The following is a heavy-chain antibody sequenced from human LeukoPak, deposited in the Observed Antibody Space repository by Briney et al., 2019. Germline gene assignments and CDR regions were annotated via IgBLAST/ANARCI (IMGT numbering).Heavy chain of an antibody. D-gene: IGHD6-19*01. J-gene: IGHJ4*02. V-gene: IGHV3-53*01. CDR1: GFTVSSNY. Sequence: GGSLRLSCAASGFTVSSNYVSWVRQAPGKGLEWVSVIYSGGSTYYADSVKGRFTISRDNSKNTLYLQMNSLRAEDTAVYYCARVLQWLTTFDYWGQGTLVTVSS. CDR3: ARVLQWLTTFDY. CDR2: IYSGGST.